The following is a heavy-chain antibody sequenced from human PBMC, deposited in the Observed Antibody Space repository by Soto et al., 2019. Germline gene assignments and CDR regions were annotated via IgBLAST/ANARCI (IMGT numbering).Heavy chain of an antibody. CDR2: MDPKSGNT. V-gene: IGHV1-8*01. D-gene: IGHD2-15*01. CDR3: ARGRGWRDY. J-gene: IGHJ4*02. Sequence: QAQLVQSGAEVKKPGASVKVSCKASGYTFTNYDINWVRQAPGKGLEWMGWMDPKSGNTDYAQKFQGRVTITRNTSISTAYLEVSSLSSEDTAVYFCARGRGWRDYWGQGTLVTVSS. CDR1: GYTFTNYD.